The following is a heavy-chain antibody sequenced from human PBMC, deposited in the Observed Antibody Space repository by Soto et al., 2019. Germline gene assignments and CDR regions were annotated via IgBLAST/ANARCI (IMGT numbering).Heavy chain of an antibody. CDR3: AQRWGGYGVITPFKY. Sequence: QVTLKESGPTQVKPTQTLTLTCTFSGFSFRTSGVGVGWIRQPPGKALEWLALIYWDDDRRYSPSHKDRLTITKDTSKSQVVLTMTNVDTADRGTYYCAQRWGGYGVITPFKYWGLGIPVTVSS. V-gene: IGHV2-5*02. J-gene: IGHJ4*02. D-gene: IGHD3-16*01. CDR2: IYWDDDR. CDR1: GFSFRTSGVG.